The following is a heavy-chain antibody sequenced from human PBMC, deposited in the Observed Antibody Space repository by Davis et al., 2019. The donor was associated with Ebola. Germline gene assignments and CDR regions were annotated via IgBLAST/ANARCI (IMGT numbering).Heavy chain of an antibody. V-gene: IGHV3-73*01. CDR3: SAGGAYCSSTSCSPLDY. J-gene: IGHJ4*02. CDR2: IRSKANSYAT. Sequence: GESLKISCAASGFTFSSYAMHWVRQASGKGLEWVGRIRSKANSYATAYAASVKGRFTISRDDSKNTAYLQMNSLKTEDTAVYYCSAGGAYCSSTSCSPLDYWGQGTLVTVSS. CDR1: GFTFSSYA. D-gene: IGHD2-2*01.